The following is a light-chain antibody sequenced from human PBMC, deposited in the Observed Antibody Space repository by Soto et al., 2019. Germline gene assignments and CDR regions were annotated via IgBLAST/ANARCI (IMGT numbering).Light chain of an antibody. V-gene: IGLV1-40*01. Sequence: QSVLTQPPSVSGSPGQRVTISCTGSSSNIGAGYDVHWYQQRPGTAPKLLSYGNSNRPSGVPDRFSSSKSGTAASLAITGLEAEDDSDYYCQSYDSGRRVVFGGGTKLTV. CDR3: QSYDSGRRVV. CDR1: SSNIGAGYD. J-gene: IGLJ2*01. CDR2: GNS.